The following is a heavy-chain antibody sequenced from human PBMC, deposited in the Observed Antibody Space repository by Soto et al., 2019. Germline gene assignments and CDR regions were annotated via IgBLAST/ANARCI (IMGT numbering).Heavy chain of an antibody. J-gene: IGHJ4*02. D-gene: IGHD5-12*01. CDR3: ARDRGGYSGYDDLDY. CDR1: GFTFSSYG. CDR2: IWYDGSNK. V-gene: IGHV3-33*01. Sequence: QVQLVESGGGVVQPGRSQRLSCAASGFTFSSYGMHWVRQAPGKGLEWVAVIWYDGSNKYYADSVKGRFTISRDNSKNPLYLQRNSLRAEDTAVYYCARDRGGYSGYDDLDYWGQGTLVTVSS.